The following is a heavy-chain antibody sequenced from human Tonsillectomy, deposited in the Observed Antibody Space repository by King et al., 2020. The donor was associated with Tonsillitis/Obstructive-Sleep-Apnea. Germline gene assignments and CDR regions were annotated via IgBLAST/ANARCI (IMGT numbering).Heavy chain of an antibody. J-gene: IGHJ4*02. D-gene: IGHD1-26*01. V-gene: IGHV1-46*01. CDR3: ARDEIYSGSSEAYFDY. CDR1: GYTFTRYY. CDR2: INPSDGST. Sequence: VQLVESGAEVKKPGASVKVSCKASGYTFTRYYMHWVRQAPGQGLEWMGIINPSDGSTSYAQKIPGRVTMTRDTSTSTVYMELSSLRSEDTAVYYCARDEIYSGSSEAYFDYWGQGTLVTVSS.